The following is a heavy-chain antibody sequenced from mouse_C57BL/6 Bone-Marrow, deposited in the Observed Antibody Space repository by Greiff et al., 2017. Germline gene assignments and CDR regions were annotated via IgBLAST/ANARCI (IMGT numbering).Heavy chain of an antibody. V-gene: IGHV1-5*01. CDR3: TRGSIYYDYDVGAMDY. J-gene: IGHJ4*01. Sequence: VQLKDSGTVLARPGASVKMSCKTSGYTFTSYWMHWVKQRPGQGLEWMGAIYPGNSDTSYNQKFKGKAKLTAVTSASTAYMGLSSLTHEDSAVYYCTRGSIYYDYDVGAMDYWGQGTSVTVSS. CDR2: IYPGNSDT. D-gene: IGHD2-4*01. CDR1: GYTFTSYW.